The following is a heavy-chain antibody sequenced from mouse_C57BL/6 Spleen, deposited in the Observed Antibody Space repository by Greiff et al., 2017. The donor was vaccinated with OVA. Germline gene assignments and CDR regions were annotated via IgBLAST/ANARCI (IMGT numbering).Heavy chain of an antibody. J-gene: IGHJ4*01. Sequence: EVQLQQSGPELVKPGASVKISCKASGYTFTDYYMNWVKQSHGKSLEWIGDINPNNGGTSYNQKFKGKATLTVDKSSSTAYMELRSLTSEDSAVYYCARDEMRLRLYYYAMDYWGQGTSVTVSS. D-gene: IGHD2-4*01. V-gene: IGHV1-26*01. CDR3: ARDEMRLRLYYYAMDY. CDR1: GYTFTDYY. CDR2: INPNNGGT.